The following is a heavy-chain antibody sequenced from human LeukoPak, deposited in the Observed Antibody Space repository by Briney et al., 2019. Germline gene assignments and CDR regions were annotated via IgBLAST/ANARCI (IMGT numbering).Heavy chain of an antibody. J-gene: IGHJ5*02. D-gene: IGHD2-2*01. CDR2: IYPGDSDT. V-gene: IGHV5-51*01. CDR3: AGARTDQNHWFDP. CDR1: GYSFTSYW. Sequence: GESLKISCKGSGYSFTSYWIGWVRQMPGKGLEWMGIIYPGDSDTRYSPSFQGQVTISADKSISTAYLQWSSLKASDTAMYYCAGARTDQNHWFDPWGQGTLVTVSS.